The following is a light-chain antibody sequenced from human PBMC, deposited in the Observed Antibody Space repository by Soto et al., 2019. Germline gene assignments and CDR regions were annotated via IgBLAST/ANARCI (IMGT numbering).Light chain of an antibody. CDR1: SSDVGGYNY. CDR2: DVS. J-gene: IGLJ1*01. V-gene: IGLV2-14*01. CDR3: SSYTSSSTLLYV. Sequence: QSALTQPASVSGSPGQSITISCTGTSSDVGGYNYVSWYQQHPGKPPKLIIYDVSNRHSGVSNRVSGSKSGNTASLTISGLQAEDEAEYYCSSYTSSSTLLYVFGTGTKLTVL.